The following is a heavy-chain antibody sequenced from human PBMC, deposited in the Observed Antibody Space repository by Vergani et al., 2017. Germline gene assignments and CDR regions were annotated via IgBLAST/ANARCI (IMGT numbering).Heavy chain of an antibody. J-gene: IGHJ4*02. V-gene: IGHV4-59*01. CDR3: ARDLTIFGVVPSFGY. CDR2: IYYSGST. Sequence: QVQLQESGPGLVKPSETLSLTCTVSGGSISSYYWSWIRQPPGKGLEWIGYIYYSGSTNYNPSLKSRVTISVDTSKNQFSLKLSSVTAADTAVYYCARDLTIFGVVPSFGYWGQGTLVTVSS. CDR1: GGSISSYY. D-gene: IGHD3-3*01.